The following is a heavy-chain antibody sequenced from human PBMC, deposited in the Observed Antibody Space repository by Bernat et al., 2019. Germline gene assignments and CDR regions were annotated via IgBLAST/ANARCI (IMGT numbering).Heavy chain of an antibody. J-gene: IGHJ4*02. CDR2: ISSSSSYI. Sequence: EVQLVESGGGLVKPGGSLRLSCAASGFTFSSYSMNWVRQAPGKGLEWVSSISSSSSYIYYADSVKGRFTISRDNAKNSLYLQMSSLRAEDTAVYYCARDIWYSSSSSDDLDYWGQGTLVTVSS. CDR3: ARDIWYSSSSSDDLDY. CDR1: GFTFSSYS. V-gene: IGHV3-21*01. D-gene: IGHD6-6*01.